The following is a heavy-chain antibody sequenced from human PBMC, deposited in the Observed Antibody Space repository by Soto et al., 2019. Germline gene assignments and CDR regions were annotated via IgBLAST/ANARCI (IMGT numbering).Heavy chain of an antibody. CDR3: AKEKDYDFNWGSDRFTSHY. Sequence: LRLSCTASGFTFRTYAMPWFRQAPGKGLEWVSAISGSAGTFYATSVKGRFTISRDNSRSTVYLQMHSLRAEDSAIYYCAKEKDYDFNWGSDRFTSHYWGRGTLVTVSS. J-gene: IGHJ4*02. CDR1: GFTFRTYA. V-gene: IGHV3-23*01. D-gene: IGHD3-16*02. CDR2: ISGSAGT.